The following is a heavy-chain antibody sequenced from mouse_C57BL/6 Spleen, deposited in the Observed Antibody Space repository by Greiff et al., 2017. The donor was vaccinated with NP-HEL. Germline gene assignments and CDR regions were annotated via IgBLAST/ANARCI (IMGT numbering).Heavy chain of an antibody. J-gene: IGHJ4*01. D-gene: IGHD2-3*01. CDR1: GYSITSGYY. CDR2: ISYDGSN. CDR3: ARVPDGYYYAMDY. Sequence: EVKLEESGPGLVKPSQSLSLTCSVTGYSITSGYYWNWIRQFPGNKLEWMGYISYDGSNNYNPSLKNRISITRDTSKNQFFLKLKSVTTEDTATYYGARVPDGYYYAMDYWGQGTSVTVSS. V-gene: IGHV3-6*01.